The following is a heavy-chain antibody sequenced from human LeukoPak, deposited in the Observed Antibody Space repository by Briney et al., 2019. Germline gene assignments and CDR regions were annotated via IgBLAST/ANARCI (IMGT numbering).Heavy chain of an antibody. V-gene: IGHV3-74*01. Sequence: PGGSLRLSCVASGFTFSSYAMCWVRQAPGKGLEWVSRINPGGSSTAYADSVKGRFTISRDNAKNTLYLQMDSLRAEDTAIYYCARSNQADDYWGQGTLVTVSS. D-gene: IGHD1-14*01. CDR2: INPGGSST. CDR1: GFTFSSYA. J-gene: IGHJ4*02. CDR3: ARSNQADDY.